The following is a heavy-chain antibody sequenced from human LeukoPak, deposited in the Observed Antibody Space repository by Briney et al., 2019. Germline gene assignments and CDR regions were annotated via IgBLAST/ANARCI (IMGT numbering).Heavy chain of an antibody. CDR2: ISSSDSTI. D-gene: IGHD5-18*01. J-gene: IGHJ6*02. Sequence: PGGSLRLSCAASGFTFSDYYMSWIRQAPGKGLEWVSYISSSDSTIYYADSVKGRFTISRDNAKNSLYLQMNSLRAEDTAVYYCARGDVDTAMVTRRSRIWFGESPYGMDVWGQGTTVTVSS. V-gene: IGHV3-11*01. CDR3: ARGDVDTAMVTRRSRIWFGESPYGMDV. CDR1: GFTFSDYY.